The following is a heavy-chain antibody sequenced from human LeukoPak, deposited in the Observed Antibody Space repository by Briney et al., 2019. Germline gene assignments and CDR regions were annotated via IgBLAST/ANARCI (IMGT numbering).Heavy chain of an antibody. V-gene: IGHV3-48*01. J-gene: IGHJ3*02. CDR3: ARDQSTEGHDAFDI. CDR2: ISSSSSTI. CDR1: GFTFTKYW. D-gene: IGHD1-14*01. Sequence: GGSLRLSCAASGFTFTKYWMHWVRQAPGKGLEWVSYISSSSSTIYYAVSVKGRFTISRDNAKNSLYLQMNSLRAEDTAVYYCARDQSTEGHDAFDIWGQGTMVTVSS.